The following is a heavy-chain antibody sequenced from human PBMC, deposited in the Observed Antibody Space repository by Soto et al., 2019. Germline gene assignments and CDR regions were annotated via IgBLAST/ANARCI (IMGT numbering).Heavy chain of an antibody. J-gene: IGHJ6*02. CDR3: ATLTSSSGYYYYGMDV. V-gene: IGHV3-23*01. D-gene: IGHD6-6*01. CDR2: ISGSGGST. Sequence: GGSLRLSCAASGFTFSSYAMSWVGQAPGKGLEWVSAISGSGGSTYYADSVKGRFTISRDNSKNTLYLQMNSLRAEDTAVYYCATLTSSSGYYYYGMDVWGQRTTVTVSS. CDR1: GFTFSSYA.